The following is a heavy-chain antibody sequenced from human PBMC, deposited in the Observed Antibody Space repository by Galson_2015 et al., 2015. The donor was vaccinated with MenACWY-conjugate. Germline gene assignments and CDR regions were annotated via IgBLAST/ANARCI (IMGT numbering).Heavy chain of an antibody. CDR1: GGTFSRYT. Sequence: SVKVSCKASGGTFSRYTISWVRQAPGQGLEWMGRIIATLGEANYAQKFQGRVTITADRSTSTAYMEVSSLRSEGTAAYYCARNYYGSENHGIDVWGQGTTVTVSS. V-gene: IGHV1-69*02. CDR2: IIATLGEA. CDR3: ARNYYGSENHGIDV. J-gene: IGHJ6*02. D-gene: IGHD3-10*01.